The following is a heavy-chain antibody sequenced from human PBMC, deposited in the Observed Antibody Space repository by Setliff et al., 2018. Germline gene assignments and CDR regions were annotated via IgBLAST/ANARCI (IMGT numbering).Heavy chain of an antibody. CDR2: INPAGAKT. D-gene: IGHD6-6*01. V-gene: IGHV3-23*01. J-gene: IGHJ4*02. Sequence: PGGSLRLSCAVSGLTFSSYAMNWVRQAPGKGLEWVSNINPAGAKTYYADSVNGRFTISRDRSTNTVYLQMNRLRAEDTAVYYCAKRGHYSSSDGLSFDFWGQGTQVTVSS. CDR3: AKRGHYSSSDGLSFDF. CDR1: GLTFSSYA.